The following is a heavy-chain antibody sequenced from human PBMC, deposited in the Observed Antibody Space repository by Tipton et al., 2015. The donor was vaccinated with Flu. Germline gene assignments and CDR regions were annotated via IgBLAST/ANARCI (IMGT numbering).Heavy chain of an antibody. Sequence: LRLSCSVSGYSIRSAYYWGWVRRPPGKGLEWIGTIYHSGTTYYNPSLKSRLTISVDTSKNQFSQRLSSVTAADTAVYYCARSTYFYGSGSSDYWGQGTLVTVSS. D-gene: IGHD3-10*01. CDR1: GYSIRSAYY. CDR2: IYHSGTT. CDR3: ARSTYFYGSGSSDY. J-gene: IGHJ4*02. V-gene: IGHV4-38-2*01.